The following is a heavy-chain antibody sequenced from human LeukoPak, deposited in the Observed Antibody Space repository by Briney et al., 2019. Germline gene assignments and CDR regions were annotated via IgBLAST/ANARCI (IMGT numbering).Heavy chain of an antibody. CDR2: IYYSGST. Sequence: PSETLSLTCTVSGGSISSYYWSWIRQPPGKGLEWIGYIYYSGSTNYNPSLKSRVTISVDTSKNQFSLKLSSVTAADTAVYYCARGGITMVRGFHIDTMGYYYYMDVWGKGTTVTVSS. CDR1: GGSISSYY. D-gene: IGHD3-10*01. CDR3: ARGGITMVRGFHIDTMGYYYYMDV. J-gene: IGHJ6*03. V-gene: IGHV4-59*01.